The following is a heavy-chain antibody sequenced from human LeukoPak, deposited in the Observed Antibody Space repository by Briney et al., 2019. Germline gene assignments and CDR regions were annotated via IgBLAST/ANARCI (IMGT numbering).Heavy chain of an antibody. CDR2: ISAYNGNT. V-gene: IGHV1-18*01. J-gene: IGHJ4*02. Sequence: GASVKVSRKASGYTFTSYGISWVRQAPGHGLEWMGWISAYNGNTNYAQKLQGRVTMTTDTSTSTAYMELRSLRSDDTAVYYCARAAVDIVATMSLAFDYWGQGTLVTVSS. D-gene: IGHD5-12*01. CDR3: ARAAVDIVATMSLAFDY. CDR1: GYTFTSYG.